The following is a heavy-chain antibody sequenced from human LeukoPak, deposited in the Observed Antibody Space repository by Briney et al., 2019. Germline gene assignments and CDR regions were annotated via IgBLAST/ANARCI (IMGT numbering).Heavy chain of an antibody. CDR1: GYSISSGYY. CDR2: IYHSGRT. Sequence: SETLSLTCTVSGYSISSGYYWGWIRQPPGKGLEWIGSIYHSGRTYYNPSLKSRVTISVDTSKNQFSLKLSSVTAADTAVYYCARGVDSSGYQYKGFDPWGQGTLVTVSS. V-gene: IGHV4-38-2*02. D-gene: IGHD3-22*01. J-gene: IGHJ5*02. CDR3: ARGVDSSGYQYKGFDP.